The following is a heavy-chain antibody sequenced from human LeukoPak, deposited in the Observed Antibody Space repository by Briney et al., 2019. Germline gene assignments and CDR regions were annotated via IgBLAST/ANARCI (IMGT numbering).Heavy chain of an antibody. CDR2: IKQDGSEK. CDR1: GFTFRRYW. D-gene: IGHD3-9*01. J-gene: IGHJ3*02. CDR3: ARRYFDWFLGAGGSLDI. Sequence: GGSLRLSCAGSGFTFRRYWMHWVRQAPGKGLEWVANIKQDGSEKYYVDSVKGRFTISRDNANDSVYLQMNSLRAEDTAVYYCARRYFDWFLGAGGSLDIWGQGTMVTVSS. V-gene: IGHV3-7*01.